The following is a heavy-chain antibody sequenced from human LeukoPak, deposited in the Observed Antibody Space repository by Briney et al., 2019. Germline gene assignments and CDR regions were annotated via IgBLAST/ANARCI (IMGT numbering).Heavy chain of an antibody. CDR2: ISAYNGNT. D-gene: IGHD5-12*01. J-gene: IGHJ4*02. CDR1: GYTFTSYG. CDR3: ARNRVVATEPPSFDY. Sequence: ASVKVSCKASGYTFTSYGISWVRQAPGQGLEWMGWISAYNGNTNYAQKLQGRVTMTTDTSTSTAYMKLRSLRSDDTAVYYRARNRVVATEPPSFDYWGQGTLVTVSS. V-gene: IGHV1-18*01.